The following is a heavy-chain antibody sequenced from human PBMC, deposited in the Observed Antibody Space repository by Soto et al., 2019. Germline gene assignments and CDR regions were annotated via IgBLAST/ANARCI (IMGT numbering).Heavy chain of an antibody. CDR2: IYESGIT. CDR3: ARTVTYYIGD. Sequence: QVQLQESGPGLMKPSGTLSLTCAVSGHSMNSWWSWVRQPPGKGLEWIGEIYESGITYYNPSLQSRVTISLDKSRNQFSLRLTSVTAAETAFYYCARTVTYYIGDWGQGTLVTVSS. D-gene: IGHD2-21*02. CDR1: GHSMNSW. J-gene: IGHJ4*02. V-gene: IGHV4-4*02.